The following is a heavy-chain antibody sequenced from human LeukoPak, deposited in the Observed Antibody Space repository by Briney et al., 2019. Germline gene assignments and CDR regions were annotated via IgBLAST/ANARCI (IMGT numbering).Heavy chain of an antibody. CDR2: IIPIFGTA. D-gene: IGHD3-10*01. J-gene: IGHJ6*03. CDR3: ARAMVRGVIFPSVEYMDV. CDR1: GGTFSNYA. Sequence: EASVKVSCKASGGTFSNYAISWVRQAPGQGLEWMGGIIPIFGTANYAQKFRGRVTITADESTSTAYMELSSLRSEDTAVYYCARAMVRGVIFPSVEYMDVWGKGTTVTISS. V-gene: IGHV1-69*13.